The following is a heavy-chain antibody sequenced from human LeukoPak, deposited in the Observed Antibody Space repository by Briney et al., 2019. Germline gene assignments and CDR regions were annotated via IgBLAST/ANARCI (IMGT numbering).Heavy chain of an antibody. Sequence: GGSLRLSCAASGFTFNSYAMSWVRQAPGKGLEWVALIWYDGSNKYYADSVKGRFIISRDNSKDTLYLQMNSLRAEDTAVYYCARGYCSGGSCYPGYFDYWGQGTLVTVSS. CDR3: ARGYCSGGSCYPGYFDY. CDR1: GFTFNSYA. CDR2: IWYDGSNK. J-gene: IGHJ4*02. D-gene: IGHD2-15*01. V-gene: IGHV3-33*08.